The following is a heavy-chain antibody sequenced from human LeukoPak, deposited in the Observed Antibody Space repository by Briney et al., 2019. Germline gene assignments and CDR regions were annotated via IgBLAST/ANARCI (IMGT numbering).Heavy chain of an antibody. CDR1: GGSISSYY. D-gene: IGHD2-15*01. V-gene: IGHV4-59*01. J-gene: IGHJ4*02. CDR2: IYYSGST. Sequence: SETLSLTCTVSGGSISSYYWSWIRQPPGKGLEWIGYIYYSGSTNYNPSLKSRVTISVDTSKNQFPLKLSSVTAADTAVYYCARGVVAYYFDYWGQGTLVTVSS. CDR3: ARGVVAYYFDY.